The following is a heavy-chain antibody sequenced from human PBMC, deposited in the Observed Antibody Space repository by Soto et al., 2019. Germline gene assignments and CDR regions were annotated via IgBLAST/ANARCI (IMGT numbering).Heavy chain of an antibody. J-gene: IGHJ6*02. CDR1: GFTFTSSA. CDR3: AADSNWYYYYGMDG. V-gene: IGHV1-58*01. Sequence: SVKVSCKASGFTFTSSAVQWVRQARGQRLEWIGWIVVGSGNTNYAQKFHERVTITRDLSTSTAYMELSSLRPEDTAVDYCAADSNWYYYYGMDGWGQGTTVTVSS. CDR2: IVVGSGNT.